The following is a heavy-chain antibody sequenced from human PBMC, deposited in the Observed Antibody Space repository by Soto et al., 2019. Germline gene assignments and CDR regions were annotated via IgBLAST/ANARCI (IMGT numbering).Heavy chain of an antibody. J-gene: IGHJ4*02. CDR1: GFNFSSYA. Sequence: VQLLESGGSLVQPGGSLRLSCAASGFNFSSYAMSWVRQAPGEGLESVSAISGSGGSTYYADSVKGRLTISRDNSNNTLDLQMNSLRAEDTGGYYCAKMEWLVPPDYRGQGTLVTVFS. D-gene: IGHD3-3*01. V-gene: IGHV3-23*01. CDR2: ISGSGGST. CDR3: AKMEWLVPPDY.